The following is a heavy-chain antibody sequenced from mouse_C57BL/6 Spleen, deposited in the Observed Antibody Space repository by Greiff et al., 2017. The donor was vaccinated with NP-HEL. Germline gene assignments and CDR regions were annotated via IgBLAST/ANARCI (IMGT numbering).Heavy chain of an antibody. V-gene: IGHV5-17*01. D-gene: IGHD1-1*01. CDR2: ISSGSSTI. J-gene: IGHJ3*01. Sequence: EVKLMESGGGLVKPGGSLKLSCAASGFTFSDYGMHWVRQAPEKGLEWVAYISSGSSTIYYADTVKGRFTISRDNAKNTLFLQMTSLRSEDTAMYYCAREHYYGSVWFAYWGQGTLVTVSA. CDR3: AREHYYGSVWFAY. CDR1: GFTFSDYG.